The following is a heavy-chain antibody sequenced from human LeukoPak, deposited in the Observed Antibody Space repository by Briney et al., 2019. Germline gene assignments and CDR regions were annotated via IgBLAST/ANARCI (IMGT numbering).Heavy chain of an antibody. CDR1: GFTFSSYG. V-gene: IGHV3-33*06. D-gene: IGHD3-22*01. CDR3: AKDLSFAYYDSSGPLFQH. Sequence: GRSLRLSCAASGFTFSSYGMHWVRQAPGKGLDWVAVIWYDGSNKYYADSVKGRFTISRDNSKNTLYLQMTSLRAEDTAVYYCAKDLSFAYYDSSGPLFQHWGQGTLVTVSS. J-gene: IGHJ1*01. CDR2: IWYDGSNK.